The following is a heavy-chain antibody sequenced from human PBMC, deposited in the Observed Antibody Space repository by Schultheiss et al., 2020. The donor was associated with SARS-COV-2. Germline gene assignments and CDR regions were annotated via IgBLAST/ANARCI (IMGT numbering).Heavy chain of an antibody. V-gene: IGHV3-48*01. CDR3: AKGEDIVVVVAATPYYYGMDV. J-gene: IGHJ6*02. D-gene: IGHD2-15*01. CDR1: GFTFSSYS. Sequence: GGSLRLSCAASGFTFSSYSMNWVRQAPGKGLEWVSYISSSGSTIYYADSVKGRFTISRDNSKNTLYLQMNSLRAEDTAVYYCAKGEDIVVVVAATPYYYGMDVWGQGTTVTVSS. CDR2: ISSSGSTI.